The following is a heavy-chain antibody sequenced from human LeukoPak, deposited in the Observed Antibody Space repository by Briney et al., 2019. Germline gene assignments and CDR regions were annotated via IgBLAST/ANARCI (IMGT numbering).Heavy chain of an antibody. J-gene: IGHJ6*03. D-gene: IGHD3-10*01. CDR2: LNPNSGGT. V-gene: IGHV1-2*02. CDR1: GYTFTSYD. CDR3: ATGLQYGLWGVPYFYYMHA. Sequence: ASVKVSCKASGYTFTSYDINWVRQATGQGLEWMGWLNPNSGGTNYAQKFQGRVTMTRDTSISTAYMELGSLTSDDTAVYYCATGLQYGLWGVPYFYYMHAWGKGTTVTVSS.